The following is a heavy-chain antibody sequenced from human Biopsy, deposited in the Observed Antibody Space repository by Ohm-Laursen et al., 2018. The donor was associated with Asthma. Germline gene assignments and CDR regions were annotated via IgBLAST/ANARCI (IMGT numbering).Heavy chain of an antibody. CDR3: AKDFWSGYSKEWTGSMDV. D-gene: IGHD3-3*01. V-gene: IGHV3-43*01. CDR2: ISWDGGRT. Sequence: SLRLSCSASGFTFDEYNMHWVRQVPGKGLEWVSLISWDGGRTYYGDSVKGRFTISRDNSKNSLYPQMNSLRTEDTALYYCAKDFWSGYSKEWTGSMDVWGQGTTVTVSS. J-gene: IGHJ6*02. CDR1: GFTFDEYN.